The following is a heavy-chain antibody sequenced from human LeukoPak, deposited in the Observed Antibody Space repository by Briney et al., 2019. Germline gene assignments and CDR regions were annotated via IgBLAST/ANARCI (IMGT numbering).Heavy chain of an antibody. CDR2: INHSGST. D-gene: IGHD3-10*01. Sequence: SETLSLTCAVYGGSFSGYYWSWIRQPLGKGLEWIGEINHSGSTNYNPSLKSRVAISVDTSKNQFSLKLSSVTAADTAVYYCARGFSYYYGSGSYYNVGFDYWGQGTLVTVSS. CDR1: GGSFSGYY. J-gene: IGHJ4*02. V-gene: IGHV4-34*01. CDR3: ARGFSYYYGSGSYYNVGFDY.